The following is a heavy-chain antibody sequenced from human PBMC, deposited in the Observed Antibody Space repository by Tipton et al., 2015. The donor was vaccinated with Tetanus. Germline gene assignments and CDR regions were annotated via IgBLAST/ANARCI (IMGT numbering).Heavy chain of an antibody. V-gene: IGHV4-59*01. CDR1: GGSISSYY. J-gene: IGHJ4*02. D-gene: IGHD6-19*01. Sequence: TLSLTCTVSGGSISSYYWSWIRQPPGKGLEWIGYIYYSGSTNYNPSLKSRVTISVDTSKNQFSLKLSSVTAADTAVYYCARVLSLGAVAGFDYWGQGTLVTVSS. CDR3: ARVLSLGAVAGFDY. CDR2: IYYSGST.